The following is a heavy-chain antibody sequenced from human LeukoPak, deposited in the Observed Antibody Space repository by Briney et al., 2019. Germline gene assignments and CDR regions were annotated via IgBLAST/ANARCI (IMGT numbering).Heavy chain of an antibody. CDR3: ARYCGSSSCSPDAFDI. CDR2: FYHNGNT. Sequence: SQTLSLTCAVSGDSITRSDSSWSWIRRPPGKGLEWIGYFYHNGNTYYNPSLKSRVTISVDRSRNQFSLRLSSVTAADTAIYYCARYCGSSSCSPDAFDIWGQGTKVTVSS. V-gene: IGHV4-30-2*01. J-gene: IGHJ3*02. CDR1: GDSITRSDSS. D-gene: IGHD3-10*01.